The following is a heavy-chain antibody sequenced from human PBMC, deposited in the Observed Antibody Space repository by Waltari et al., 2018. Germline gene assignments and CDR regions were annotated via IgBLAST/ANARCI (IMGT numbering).Heavy chain of an antibody. Sequence: EVQLVESGGGLVQPGGSLRLSCAASGFTFSSSGLNWVRPSPGKGLEWFSYITTTGATIYYADSVKGRFTISRDNAKNSLYLQMNSLRAEDTAVYYCMRVYNYYFDYWGQGTLVTVSS. D-gene: IGHD1-1*01. J-gene: IGHJ4*02. V-gene: IGHV3-48*01. CDR2: ITTTGATI. CDR1: GFTFSSSG. CDR3: MRVYNYYFDY.